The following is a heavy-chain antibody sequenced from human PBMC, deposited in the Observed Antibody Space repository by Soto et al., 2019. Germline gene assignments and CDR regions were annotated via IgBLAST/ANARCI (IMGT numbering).Heavy chain of an antibody. CDR3: AREGDFSSSSPAFFFDY. J-gene: IGHJ4*02. Sequence: GASVKVSCKASGYTFTSYYMHWVRQAPGQGLEWMGIINPSGGSTSYAQKFQGRVTMTRDTSTSTVYMELSSLRSEDTAVYYCAREGDFSSSSPAFFFDYWGQGTLVTVSS. D-gene: IGHD6-13*01. CDR2: INPSGGST. CDR1: GYTFTSYY. V-gene: IGHV1-46*03.